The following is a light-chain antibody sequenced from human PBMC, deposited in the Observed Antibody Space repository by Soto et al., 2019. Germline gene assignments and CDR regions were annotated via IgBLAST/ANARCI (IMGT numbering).Light chain of an antibody. J-gene: IGKJ5*01. CDR3: QQRSNWPPKIT. CDR2: DAS. V-gene: IGKV3-11*01. Sequence: IVLAQSPATLSLSPGERATLSCRASQSVSIYLAWYQQKPGQATRLLIYDASNRATGIPARFSGSGSGTDFTLTISSLEPEDFAVYYCQQRSNWPPKITFGQGTRLEIK. CDR1: QSVSIY.